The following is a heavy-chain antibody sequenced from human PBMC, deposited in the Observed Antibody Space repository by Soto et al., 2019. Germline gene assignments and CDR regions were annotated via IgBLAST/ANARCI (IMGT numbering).Heavy chain of an antibody. CDR1: GFTFSSYA. D-gene: IGHD3-16*01. Sequence: VGSLRLSCAASGFTFSSYAMSWVRQAPGKGLEWVSAISGSGGSTYYADSVKGRFTISRDNSKNTLYLQMNSLRAEDTAVYYCAKSPRRLLLGHQYYYGMDVWGQGTTVTVSS. J-gene: IGHJ6*02. V-gene: IGHV3-23*01. CDR3: AKSPRRLLLGHQYYYGMDV. CDR2: ISGSGGST.